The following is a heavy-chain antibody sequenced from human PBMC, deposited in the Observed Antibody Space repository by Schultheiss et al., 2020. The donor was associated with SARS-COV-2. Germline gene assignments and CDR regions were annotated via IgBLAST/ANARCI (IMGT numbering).Heavy chain of an antibody. V-gene: IGHV3-7*01. CDR1: GFTFSSYW. D-gene: IGHD5-18*01. CDR3: AREEDTAMDSYYYYYMDV. J-gene: IGHJ6*03. Sequence: GSLRLSCAASGFTFSSYWMSWVRQAPGKGLEWVANIKQDGSEKYYVDSVKGRFTISRDNAKNSLYLQMNSLRAEDTAVYYCAREEDTAMDSYYYYYMDVWGKGTTVTVSS. CDR2: IKQDGSEK.